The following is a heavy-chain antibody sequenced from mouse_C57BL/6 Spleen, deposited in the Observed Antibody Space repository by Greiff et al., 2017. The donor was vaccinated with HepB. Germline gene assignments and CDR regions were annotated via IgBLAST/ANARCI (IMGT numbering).Heavy chain of an antibody. CDR2: INPNNGGT. Sequence: EVQLQQSGPELVKPGASVKISCKASGYTFTDYYMNWVKQSHGKSLEWIGDINPNNGGTSYNQKFKGKATLTVDKSSSTAYMELRSLTSEDSAVYYCARWGFDYYGSSPFYAMDYWGQGTSVTVSS. CDR1: GYTFTDYY. V-gene: IGHV1-26*01. CDR3: ARWGFDYYGSSPFYAMDY. D-gene: IGHD1-1*01. J-gene: IGHJ4*01.